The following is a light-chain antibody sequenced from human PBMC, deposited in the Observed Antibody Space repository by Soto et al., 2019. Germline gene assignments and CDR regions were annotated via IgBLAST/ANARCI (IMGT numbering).Light chain of an antibody. J-gene: IGKJ4*01. V-gene: IGKV4-1*01. CDR1: QIVLYXSNNKNY. CDR2: WAS. Sequence: DIVMTQSPDSLAVSLGERATINGNSIQIVLYXSNNKNYLAWYQQKPGQPPKLLIYWASTRESGVPDRFSGSGSGTDFTLTISSLQAEDVAVYYCQQYYSTPPRLTFGGGTKVDI. CDR3: QQYYSTPPRLT.